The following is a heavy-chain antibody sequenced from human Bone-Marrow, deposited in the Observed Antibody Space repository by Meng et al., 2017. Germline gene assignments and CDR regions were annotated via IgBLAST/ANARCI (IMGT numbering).Heavy chain of an antibody. V-gene: IGHV6-1*01. J-gene: IGHJ4*02. Sequence: QVQLQQAGPGLVKPSQTLSLNCPISGDIVSSNSATWNWIRQSPSRGLEWLGRTYYRSRWYSDYAVSVQSRITINPDTSKNQFSLQLNSLTPEDSAMYYCARDGTSWYFFDYWGQGTLVTVSS. CDR2: TYYRSRWYS. CDR3: ARDGTSWYFFDY. CDR1: GDIVSSNSAT. D-gene: IGHD1-1*01.